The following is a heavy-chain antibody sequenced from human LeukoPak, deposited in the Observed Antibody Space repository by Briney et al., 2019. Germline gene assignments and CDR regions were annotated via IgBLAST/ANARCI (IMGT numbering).Heavy chain of an antibody. V-gene: IGHV3-30*02. Sequence: PGGSLRLSCAASGFTFSGYGMHWVRQAPGKGLEWVAFIRYDGSNKYYADSVKGRFTISRDNSKNTLYLQMNSLRAEDTAVYYCAKVSGDFWSGYYLDYWGQGTLVTVSS. D-gene: IGHD3-3*01. CDR3: AKVSGDFWSGYYLDY. CDR2: IRYDGSNK. CDR1: GFTFSGYG. J-gene: IGHJ4*02.